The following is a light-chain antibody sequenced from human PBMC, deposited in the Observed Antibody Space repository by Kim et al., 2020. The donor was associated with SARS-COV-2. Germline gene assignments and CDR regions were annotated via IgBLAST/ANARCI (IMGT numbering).Light chain of an antibody. CDR1: KLGDKY. V-gene: IGLV3-1*01. CDR3: QAWDSSSVV. J-gene: IGLJ2*01. Sequence: VSVSPGQTASITCSGDKLGDKYACWYQQKPGQSPVLVIYQDSKRPSGIPERFSGSNSGNTATLTISGTQAMDEADYYCQAWDSSSVVFGGGTQLTV. CDR2: QDS.